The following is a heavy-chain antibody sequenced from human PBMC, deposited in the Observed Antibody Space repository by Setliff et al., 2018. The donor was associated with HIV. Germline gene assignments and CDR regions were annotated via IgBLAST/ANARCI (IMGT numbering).Heavy chain of an antibody. CDR3: AKDSRRGDAYNVGVFDF. CDR2: VRNKVRGSTP. D-gene: IGHD3-10*01. J-gene: IGHJ3*01. Sequence: PGGSLRLSCVASGFIFSDHHMDWVRQAPGKGLEWVGRVRNKVRGSTPEYAASVKGRFTVSRDDSTNSLYLQMNSLKSEDTAVYYCAKDSRRGDAYNVGVFDFWGQGTMVTVSS. V-gene: IGHV3-72*01. CDR1: GFIFSDHH.